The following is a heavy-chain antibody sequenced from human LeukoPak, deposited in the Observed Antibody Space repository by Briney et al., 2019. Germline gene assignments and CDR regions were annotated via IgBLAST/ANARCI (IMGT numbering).Heavy chain of an antibody. CDR3: AREVRRFGELYGMDV. J-gene: IGHJ6*02. CDR2: IYSGGST. Sequence: GWSLRLSCAASGFTVSSNYMSWVRPAPGKGLEWVSVIYSGGSTYYADSVKGRFTISRDNSKNTLYLQMNSLRAEDTAVYYCAREVRRFGELYGMDVWGQGTTVTVSS. CDR1: GFTVSSNY. D-gene: IGHD3-10*01. V-gene: IGHV3-53*01.